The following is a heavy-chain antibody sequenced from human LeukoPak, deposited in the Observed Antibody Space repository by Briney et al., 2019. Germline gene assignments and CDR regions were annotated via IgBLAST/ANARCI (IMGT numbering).Heavy chain of an antibody. CDR1: GFTLSSYW. D-gene: IGHD3-10*01. V-gene: IGHV3-7*03. CDR2: IKEDGSEK. Sequence: GGSLRLSCAASGFTLSSYWMSWVRQAPGKGLEWVANIKEDGSEKYYVDSVKGRFPISRDNAKNSLYLHMNSLTAEDTAMYYCARDWVAGVPFDAFDIWGQGTMVSVSS. J-gene: IGHJ3*02. CDR3: ARDWVAGVPFDAFDI.